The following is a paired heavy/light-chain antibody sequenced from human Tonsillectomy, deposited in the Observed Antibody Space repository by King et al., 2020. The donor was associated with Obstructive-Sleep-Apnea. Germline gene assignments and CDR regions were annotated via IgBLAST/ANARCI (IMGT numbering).Light chain of an antibody. V-gene: IGLV3-25*02. J-gene: IGLJ3*02. CDR1: ALPNQY. Sequence: SYELTQPPSVSVSPGQTARITCSGDALPNQYAFWYQQKPGQAPVLLIFKDSERPSGIPERFSGSSSGTRVTLTISGVQAEDEADYYCQSADTSGTYVVFGGGTKLTVL. CDR3: QSADTSGTYVV. CDR2: KDS.
Heavy chain of an antibody. V-gene: IGHV1-18*04. CDR3: ARAIIQEMTVTTLTHWFDP. D-gene: IGHD4-17*01. CDR1: GYTFTTYG. CDR2: INTYNGNT. Sequence: QVQLVQSGAEVKKPGASVKVSCKASGYTFTTYGISWVRQAPGQGLEWMGWINTYNGNTNYAQNLQGRVTMTTDTSTSTAYMELRSLRSDDTAVYYCARAIIQEMTVTTLTHWFDPWGQGTLVTVSS. J-gene: IGHJ5*02.